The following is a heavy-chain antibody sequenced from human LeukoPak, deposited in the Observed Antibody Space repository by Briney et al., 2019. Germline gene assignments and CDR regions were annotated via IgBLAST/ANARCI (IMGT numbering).Heavy chain of an antibody. CDR3: AKEVYGSGSYSYYYYYYMDV. CDR2: IRYDGSNK. Sequence: PSGRSLRLSCAASGFTFSSYGMHWVRQAPGKGLEWVAFIRYDGSNKYYGDSVKGRFTISRDNSKNTLYLQMNSLRAEDTAVYYCAKEVYGSGSYSYYYYYYMDVWGKGTTVNVSS. D-gene: IGHD3-10*01. J-gene: IGHJ6*03. V-gene: IGHV3-30*02. CDR1: GFTFSSYG.